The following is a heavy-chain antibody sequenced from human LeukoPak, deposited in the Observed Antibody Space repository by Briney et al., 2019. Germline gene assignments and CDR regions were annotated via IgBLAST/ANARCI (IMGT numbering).Heavy chain of an antibody. Sequence: PSETLSLTCTVSGYSISSGYYWGWIRQPPGKGLEWIGSMYHSGSTYYNPSLKSRVTISVDTSKNQFSLKLSSVTAADTAVYYCAREYSYGYYYYYYMDVWGKGTTVTVSS. CDR1: GYSISSGYY. CDR2: MYHSGST. J-gene: IGHJ6*03. V-gene: IGHV4-38-2*02. D-gene: IGHD5-18*01. CDR3: AREYSYGYYYYYYMDV.